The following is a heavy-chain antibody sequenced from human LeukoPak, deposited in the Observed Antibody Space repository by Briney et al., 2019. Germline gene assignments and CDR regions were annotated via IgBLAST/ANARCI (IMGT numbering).Heavy chain of an antibody. CDR3: TDFEN. CDR1: GFTFSNYA. CDR2: ISGGST. Sequence: GGSLRLSCAASGFTFSNYAMSWVRQAPGKGLECVSSISGGSTYYAESVKGRFTISIDNSKNTLYLQMNSLRAEDTAVYYCTDFENWGQGTLVTVSS. V-gene: IGHV3-23*01. J-gene: IGHJ4*02.